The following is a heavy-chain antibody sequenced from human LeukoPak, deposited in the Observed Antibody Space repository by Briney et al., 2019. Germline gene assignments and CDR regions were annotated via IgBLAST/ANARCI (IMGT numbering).Heavy chain of an antibody. CDR3: ARGINYYDSSGYYYY. CDR1: GYTFTGYY. J-gene: IGHJ4*02. D-gene: IGHD3-22*01. Sequence: ASVKVSCKASGYTFTGYYMHWLRQAPGQGLEWMGWINPNSGGTNYAQKFQGRVTMTRDTSISTAYMELSRLRSDDTAVYYCARGINYYDSSGYYYYWGQGTLVTVSS. V-gene: IGHV1-2*02. CDR2: INPNSGGT.